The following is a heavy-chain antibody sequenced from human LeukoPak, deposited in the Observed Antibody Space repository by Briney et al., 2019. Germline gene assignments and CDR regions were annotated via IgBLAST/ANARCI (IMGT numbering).Heavy chain of an antibody. CDR2: MNPNSGNT. CDR3: ARGVGKVVVPATASYWFDP. D-gene: IGHD2-15*01. Sequence: GASVKVSCKASGYTFTIYDINWVRQATGQGLEWMGWMNPNSGNTGYAQKFQGRVTITRNTSISTAYMELSSLRSEDTAVYYCARGVGKVVVPATASYWFDPWGQGTLVTVSS. J-gene: IGHJ5*02. CDR1: GYTFTIYD. V-gene: IGHV1-8*03.